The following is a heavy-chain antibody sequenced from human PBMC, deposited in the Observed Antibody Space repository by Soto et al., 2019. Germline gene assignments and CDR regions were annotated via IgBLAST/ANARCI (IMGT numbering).Heavy chain of an antibody. V-gene: IGHV3-33*01. CDR1: RFTSSSYG. Sequence: QVQLVESGGGVVQPGRSLRLSCAASRFTSSSYGMHWVRQAPGKGLEWVAVIWYDGSNKYYADSVKGRFTISRDNSKNTLYLQMNSLRAEDTAVYYCARGGLTDYFDYGGQGTLVTVSS. J-gene: IGHJ4*02. CDR2: IWYDGSNK. CDR3: ARGGLTDYFDY. D-gene: IGHD2-21*02.